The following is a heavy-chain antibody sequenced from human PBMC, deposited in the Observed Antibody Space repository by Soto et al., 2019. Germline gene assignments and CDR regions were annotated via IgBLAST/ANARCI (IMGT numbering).Heavy chain of an antibody. CDR3: AKDAISGDGIWLMDS. D-gene: IGHD4-17*01. J-gene: IGHJ5*02. V-gene: IGHV3-23*01. Sequence: LRLSCAASGFTFRNYAMTWARQAPGKGLEWVSSLLRSGSSAYYADSVRGRFTISSDTSANSLYLQMDNLRAEDTAIYYCAKDAISGDGIWLMDSWGQGTVVTVS. CDR2: LLRSGSSA. CDR1: GFTFRNYA.